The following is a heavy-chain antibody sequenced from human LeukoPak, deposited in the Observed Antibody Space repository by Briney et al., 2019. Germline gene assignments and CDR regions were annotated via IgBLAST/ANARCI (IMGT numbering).Heavy chain of an antibody. CDR2: IYTSGST. CDR1: GGSISSYY. V-gene: IGHV4-4*07. Sequence: SETLSLTCTVSGGSISSYYWSWIRQPAGKGLEWIGRIYTSGSTNYNPSLKSRVTMSVDTSKNQFSLKLSSVTAADTAVYYCARDVSHTAQDAFDTWGQGTMVTVSS. J-gene: IGHJ3*02. D-gene: IGHD5-18*01. CDR3: ARDVSHTAQDAFDT.